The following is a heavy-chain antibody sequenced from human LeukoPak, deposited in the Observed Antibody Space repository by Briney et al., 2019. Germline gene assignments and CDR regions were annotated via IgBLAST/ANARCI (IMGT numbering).Heavy chain of an antibody. J-gene: IGHJ4*02. CDR1: GGSISGYY. V-gene: IGHV4-4*09. D-gene: IGHD5-12*01. CDR3: ARLPRWSGYDDY. CDR2: IYTSGST. Sequence: SETLSLTCTVSGGSISGYYWSWIRQPPGKGLEWIGYIYTSGSTNYNPSLKSRVTISVDTSKNQFSLKLSSVTAADTAVYYCARLPRWSGYDDYWGQGTLVTVSS.